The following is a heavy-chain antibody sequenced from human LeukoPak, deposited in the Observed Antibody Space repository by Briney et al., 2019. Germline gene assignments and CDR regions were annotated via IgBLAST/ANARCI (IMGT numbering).Heavy chain of an antibody. CDR2: ITGSGGNT. J-gene: IGHJ6*02. V-gene: IGHV3-23*01. D-gene: IGHD6-13*01. Sequence: GVSLRLSCAASGFIFCSYSMSWVRQAPGMGLEWVSVITGSGGNTYYADSVKGRFTISKDNSKNTVYLQMSSLRVDDTAVYHCAKAASSSWPSYYYGMDVWGQGTTVTVSS. CDR1: GFIFCSYS. CDR3: AKAASSSWPSYYYGMDV.